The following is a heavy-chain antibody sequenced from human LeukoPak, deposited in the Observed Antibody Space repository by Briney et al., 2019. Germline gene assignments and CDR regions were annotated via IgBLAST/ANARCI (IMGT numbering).Heavy chain of an antibody. J-gene: IGHJ4*02. CDR2: IKEDGSEE. Sequence: GGSLRLSCAASGFTFSSYAMTWVRQAPGKGLEWVANIKEDGSEEYYMDSVKGRFTISRDNAKNSLYLQMNSLRAEDTATYHCARNRVRGDYWGQGTLVTVSS. CDR3: ARNRVRGDY. V-gene: IGHV3-7*02. D-gene: IGHD3-16*02. CDR1: GFTFSSYA.